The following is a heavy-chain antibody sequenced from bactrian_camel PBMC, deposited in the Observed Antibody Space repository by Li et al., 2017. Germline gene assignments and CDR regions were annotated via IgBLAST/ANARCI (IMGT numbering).Heavy chain of an antibody. V-gene: IGHV3S53*01. CDR2: LDSDGRM. CDR3: VAERPVAVGGASSVSAGRAPWGRRRRDLHRRTVPCAGGEEEFRY. J-gene: IGHJ4*01. D-gene: IGHD5*01. Sequence: HVQLVESGGGSVQPGVSLTLSCAASVPDTYCLAWFWQAPGKEREGLAALDSDGRMQYANSVKGRFTISQDNAKSTLTLQMTNLKPEDTAVYFCVAERPVAVGGASSVSAGRAPWGRRRRDLHRRTVPCAGGEEEFRYWGQGTQVTVS. CDR1: VPDTYC.